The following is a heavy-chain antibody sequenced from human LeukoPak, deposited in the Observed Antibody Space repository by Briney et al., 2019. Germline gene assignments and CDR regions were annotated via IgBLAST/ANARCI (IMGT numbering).Heavy chain of an antibody. V-gene: IGHV3-30*02. CDR2: IRYDGSNK. Sequence: GGSLRLSCAASGFTFSSYGMHWVRQAPGKGLEWVAFIRYDGSNKYYADSVKGRFTISRDNSKNTLYLQMNSLRAEDTAVYYCAKDYLMWGAVADPQFEDYWGQGTLVTVSS. CDR1: GFTFSSYG. CDR3: AKDYLMWGAVADPQFEDY. J-gene: IGHJ4*02. D-gene: IGHD6-19*01.